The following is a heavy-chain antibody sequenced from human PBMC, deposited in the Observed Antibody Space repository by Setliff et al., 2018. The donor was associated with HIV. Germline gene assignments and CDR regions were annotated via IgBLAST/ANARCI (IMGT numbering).Heavy chain of an antibody. CDR1: GGSINRGTYY. CDR2: IYITGDT. CDR3: ARQGYYYDNSGYFTI. V-gene: IGHV4-61*10. D-gene: IGHD3-22*01. J-gene: IGHJ4*02. Sequence: SETLSLTCSVSGGSINRGTYYWTWIRQSAGKGLEWIGHIYITGDTDYNPALKSRLTISVDPSKNEFYLKMTSVTAADTAVYYCARQGYYYDNSGYFTIWGQGTLVTVSS.